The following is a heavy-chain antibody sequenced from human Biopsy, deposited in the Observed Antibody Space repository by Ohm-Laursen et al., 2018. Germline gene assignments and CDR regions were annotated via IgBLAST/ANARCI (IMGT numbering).Heavy chain of an antibody. D-gene: IGHD5/OR15-5a*01. CDR1: GFGVNTYG. CDR3: ARDLRGHWFFDL. Sequence: RSLRLSCTASGFGVNTYGMHWVRQGPGKGLEWVSVISSDGTKELYADSVKGRFTISRDNSKNTLYLQMNSLRVEDTAVFYCARDLRGHWFFDLWGRGTLVTVSS. CDR2: ISSDGTKE. V-gene: IGHV3-33*05. J-gene: IGHJ2*01.